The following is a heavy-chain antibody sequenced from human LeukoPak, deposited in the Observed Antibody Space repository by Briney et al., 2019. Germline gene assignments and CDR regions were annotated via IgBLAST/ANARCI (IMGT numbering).Heavy chain of an antibody. CDR2: INHSGST. D-gene: IGHD5-24*01. Sequence: SETLSLTCAVYGGSFSGYYWSWIRQPPGKGLEWIGEINHSGSTNYNPSLKSRVTISVDTSKNQFSLKLSSVTAADTAVYYCAIGFAARMATIGYWGQGTLVTVSS. J-gene: IGHJ4*02. CDR1: GGSFSGYY. V-gene: IGHV4-34*01. CDR3: AIGFAARMATIGY.